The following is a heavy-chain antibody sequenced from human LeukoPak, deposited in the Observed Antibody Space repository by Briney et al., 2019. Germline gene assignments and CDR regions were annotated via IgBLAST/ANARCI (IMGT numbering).Heavy chain of an antibody. V-gene: IGHV3-7*01. J-gene: IGHJ4*02. CDR2: IKQDGSEK. CDR1: GFTFRSYW. D-gene: IGHD5/OR15-5a*01. Sequence: PGGSLRLSCAASGFTFRSYWMRWVRQAPGKGLEWVANIKQDGSEKNYVDSVKGRFTISRDNAKNSLYLQMNSLRAEDTGVYYCARDGHYTIYELRFDYWGQGALVTVSS. CDR3: ARDGHYTIYELRFDY.